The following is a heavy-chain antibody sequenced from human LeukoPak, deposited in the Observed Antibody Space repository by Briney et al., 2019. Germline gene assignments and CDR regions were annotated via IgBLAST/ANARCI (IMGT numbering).Heavy chain of an antibody. Sequence: SETLSLTCAVYGGSFSGYYWSWIRQPPGKGLEWIGEINHSGSTNYNPSLKSRVTISVDTSKNQFSLKLSSVTAADTAVYYCARGIATDYWGQGTLVTVSS. CDR1: GGSFSGYY. CDR3: ARGIATDY. J-gene: IGHJ4*02. CDR2: INHSGST. V-gene: IGHV4-34*01. D-gene: IGHD6-13*01.